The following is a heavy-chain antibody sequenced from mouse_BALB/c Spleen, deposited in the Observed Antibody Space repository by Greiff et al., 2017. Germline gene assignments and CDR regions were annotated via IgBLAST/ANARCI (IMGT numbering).Heavy chain of an antibody. J-gene: IGHJ2*01. D-gene: IGHD4-1*01. Sequence: VQLQHPGAELVRPGASVKLSCKASGYTFTSYWINWVKQRPGQGLEWIGNIYPSDSYTNYNQKFKDKATLTVDKSSSTAYMQLSSPTSEDSAVYYCTRGANWDDYWGQGTTLTVSS. V-gene: IGHV1-69*02. CDR1: GYTFTSYW. CDR2: IYPSDSYT. CDR3: TRGANWDDY.